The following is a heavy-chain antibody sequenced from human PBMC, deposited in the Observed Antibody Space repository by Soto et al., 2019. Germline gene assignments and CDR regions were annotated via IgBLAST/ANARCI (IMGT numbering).Heavy chain of an antibody. V-gene: IGHV3-33*01. J-gene: IGHJ3*02. D-gene: IGHD3-10*01. Sequence: PGGSLRLSCAASGFTFSSYGMHWVRQAPGKGLERVAVIWYDGSNKYYADSVKGRFTISRDNSKNTLYLQMNSLRAEDTAVYYCARDRDSGAFDIWGQGTMVTVS. CDR2: IWYDGSNK. CDR3: ARDRDSGAFDI. CDR1: GFTFSSYG.